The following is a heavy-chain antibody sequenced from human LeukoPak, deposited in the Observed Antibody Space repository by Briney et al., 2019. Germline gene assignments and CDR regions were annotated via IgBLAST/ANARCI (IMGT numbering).Heavy chain of an antibody. CDR3: ARYSSAWMTFDY. J-gene: IGHJ4*02. CDR1: GYTFTDYY. Sequence: ASVQVSCKTSGYTFTDYYMHWVRQAPGQGLEWMGWINPNSGGTKYAQRFQGRVTMTRDTSITTTYMELGRLASDDTALYYCARYSSAWMTFDYWGQGTLVTVSS. CDR2: INPNSGGT. D-gene: IGHD6-19*01. V-gene: IGHV1-2*02.